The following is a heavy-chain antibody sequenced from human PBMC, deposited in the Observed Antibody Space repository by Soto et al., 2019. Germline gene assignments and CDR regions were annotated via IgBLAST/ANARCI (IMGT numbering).Heavy chain of an antibody. CDR1: GYTFTSYG. CDR3: ARDPPNGYSRRWSLGY. D-gene: IGHD6-13*01. CDR2: ISAYNGNT. V-gene: IGHV1-18*01. J-gene: IGHJ4*02. Sequence: ASVKVSCKASGYTFTSYGISWVRQAPGQGLEWMGWISAYNGNTNYAQKLQGRVTMTTDTSTSTAYMELRSLRSDDTAVYYCARDPPNGYSRRWSLGYWGQGTLVTVSS.